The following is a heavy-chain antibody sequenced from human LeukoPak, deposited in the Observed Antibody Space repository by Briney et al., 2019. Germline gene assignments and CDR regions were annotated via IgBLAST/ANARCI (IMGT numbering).Heavy chain of an antibody. D-gene: IGHD3-10*01. CDR3: ARLEDYGSLDY. CDR1: GGSISSYY. Sequence: PSETLSLTCTVSGGSISSYYWSWIRQPPGKGLEWIGYIYYSGSTNYNPSLKSRVTISVDTSKNQFSLKLSSVTAADTALYYCARLEDYGSLDYWGQGTLVTVSS. V-gene: IGHV4-59*08. J-gene: IGHJ4*02. CDR2: IYYSGST.